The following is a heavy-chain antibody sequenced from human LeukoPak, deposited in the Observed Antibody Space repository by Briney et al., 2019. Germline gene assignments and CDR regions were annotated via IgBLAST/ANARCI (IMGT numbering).Heavy chain of an antibody. D-gene: IGHD3-10*01. CDR3: ARGGITMVRGVTGYYYGMDV. CDR2: INPNSGGT. V-gene: IGHV1-2*04. J-gene: IGHJ6*04. CDR1: GYTFTGYY. Sequence: ASVKVSCKAPGYTFTGYYMHWVRQAPGQGLEWMGWINPNSGGTNYAQKFQGWVTMTRDTSISTAYMELSRLRSDDTAVYYCARGGITMVRGVTGYYYGMDVWGKGTTVTVSS.